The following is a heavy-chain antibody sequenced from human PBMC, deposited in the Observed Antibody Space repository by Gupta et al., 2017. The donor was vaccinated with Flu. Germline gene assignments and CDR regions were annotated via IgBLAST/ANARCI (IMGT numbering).Heavy chain of an antibody. J-gene: IGHJ6*02. V-gene: IGHV3-33*01. CDR3: AGFHGGSADGTLDGMDV. CDR2: IWSDGSKE. Sequence: GPEWLAMIWSDGSKEYYVDSVKGRFTITRDNPKNTLYLQMNNLRAGDTAVYYCAGFHGGSADGTLDGMDVWGQGTTVIVSS. D-gene: IGHD6-13*01.